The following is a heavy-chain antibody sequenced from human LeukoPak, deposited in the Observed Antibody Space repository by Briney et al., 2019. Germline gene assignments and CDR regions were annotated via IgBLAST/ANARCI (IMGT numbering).Heavy chain of an antibody. CDR1: GYRFNSYW. D-gene: IGHD3-22*01. V-gene: IGHV5-51*01. CDR3: ARQGEYYDSSGYATDY. CDR2: IYPGDSDT. Sequence: GEALKTSCKGSGYRFNSYWLGWVPQMPGKGTEWMGIIYPGDSDTRYSPSFQGQVTISADKSISTAYLQWSSLKASDTAMYYCARQGEYYDSSGYATDYWGQGTLVTVSS. J-gene: IGHJ4*02.